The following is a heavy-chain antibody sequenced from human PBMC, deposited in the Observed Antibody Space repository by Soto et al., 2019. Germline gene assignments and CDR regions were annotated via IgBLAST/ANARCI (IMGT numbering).Heavy chain of an antibody. CDR1: GFTFSSYG. CDR2: ISYDGSDK. V-gene: IGHV3-30*03. CDR3: GAGQYFSDY. J-gene: IGHJ4*02. D-gene: IGHD6-13*01. Sequence: QVQLVESGGGVVQPGRSLRLSCAASGFTFSSYGMHWVRQAPGKGLEWVALISYDGSDKYYADSVKGRFTISRDNAKNTLYLQMTGLRVEDTGVYYCGAGQYFSDYWGQGTLVTVSS.